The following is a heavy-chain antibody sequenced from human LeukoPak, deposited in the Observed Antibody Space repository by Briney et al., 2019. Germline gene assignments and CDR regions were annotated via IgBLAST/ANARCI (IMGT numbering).Heavy chain of an antibody. CDR3: ARVTEYQLLVEAFDI. CDR2: IYYSGST. J-gene: IGHJ3*02. CDR1: GGSISSGGYY. D-gene: IGHD2-2*01. V-gene: IGHV4-31*03. Sequence: SQTLSLTCTVSGGSISSGGYYWSRIRQHPGKGLEWIGYIYYSGSTYYNPSLKSRVTISVDTSKNQFSLKLSSVTAADTAVYYCARVTEYQLLVEAFDIWGQGTMVTVSS.